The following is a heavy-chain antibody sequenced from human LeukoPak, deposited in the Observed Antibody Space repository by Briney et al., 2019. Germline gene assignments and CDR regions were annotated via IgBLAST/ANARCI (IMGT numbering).Heavy chain of an antibody. CDR1: GGSISSSSYY. CDR3: ARLVSRGYYYMDV. Sequence: SETLSLTCTVSGGSISSSSYYWGWIRQPPGKGLEWIGSIYYSGSTYYNPSLKSRVTISVDTSKNQFSLKLSSVTAADTAVYYCARLVSRGYYYMDVWGKGTTVTVSS. CDR2: IYYSGST. J-gene: IGHJ6*03. V-gene: IGHV4-39*01.